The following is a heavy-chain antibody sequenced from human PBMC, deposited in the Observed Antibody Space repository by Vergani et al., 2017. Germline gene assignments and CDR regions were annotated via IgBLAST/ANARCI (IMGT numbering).Heavy chain of an antibody. CDR3: ARGRRAAGYSGPDS. Sequence: QVQLQESGPGLVKPSQTLSLTCSVSGASMSRVGYYWTWIRQSAGKRLEWIGDLFGSRTANYKPSFQGRVSMSVATSKNQFSLTLSSVNATDTAVYYYARGRRAAGYSGPDSWGQGTRVTVSS. D-gene: IGHD1-26*01. CDR1: GASMSRVGYY. CDR2: LFGSRTA. J-gene: IGHJ4*02. V-gene: IGHV4-61*02.